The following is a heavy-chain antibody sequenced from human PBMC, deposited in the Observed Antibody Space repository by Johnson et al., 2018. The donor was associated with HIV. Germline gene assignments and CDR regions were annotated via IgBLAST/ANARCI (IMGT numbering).Heavy chain of an antibody. CDR2: IKSKTDGGTT. V-gene: IGHV3-15*01. Sequence: VQLVESGGGLGKPGGSLRLSCAASGFTFSDYYMSWLRQPPGKGLEWVGRIKSKTDGGTTDYAAPVKDRFTISRDDSKNTLYLQMNSLKTEDTAVYYCSVDAFDIWGQGTMVTVSS. J-gene: IGHJ3*02. CDR1: GFTFSDYY. CDR3: SVDAFDI.